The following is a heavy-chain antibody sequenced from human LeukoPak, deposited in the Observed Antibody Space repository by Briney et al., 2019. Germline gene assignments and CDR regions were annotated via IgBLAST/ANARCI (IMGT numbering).Heavy chain of an antibody. Sequence: PPGGSLRLSCAASGFTVSSNYMSWVRQAPGKGLEWVSVIYSDGRTYYADSVKGRFTISRDNSKNTLYLETNSLRAEDTAVYYCARVDDSSTRGAFDPWGQGTLVTVSS. CDR1: GFTVSSNY. J-gene: IGHJ5*02. D-gene: IGHD3-22*01. CDR2: IYSDGRT. V-gene: IGHV3-53*01. CDR3: ARVDDSSTRGAFDP.